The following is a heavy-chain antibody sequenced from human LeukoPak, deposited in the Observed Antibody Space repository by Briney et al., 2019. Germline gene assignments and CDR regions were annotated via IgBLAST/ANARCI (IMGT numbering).Heavy chain of an antibody. D-gene: IGHD3-3*01. Sequence: PGGSLRLSCAASGFTFHYYYMTWIRQAPGKRLEWVSYISTSGDTKYYADSVKGRFTISRDNAKNSLYLQLNSLRAEDTAVYYCARWGNPSYYDFWSGYYSRGDYFDYWGQGTLVTVSS. V-gene: IGHV3-11*04. J-gene: IGHJ4*02. CDR3: ARWGNPSYYDFWSGYYSRGDYFDY. CDR2: ISTSGDTK. CDR1: GFTFHYYY.